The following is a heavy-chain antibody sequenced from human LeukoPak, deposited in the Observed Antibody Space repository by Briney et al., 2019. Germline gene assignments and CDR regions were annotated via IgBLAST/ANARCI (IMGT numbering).Heavy chain of an antibody. CDR2: IYTSGST. J-gene: IGHJ3*02. CDR3: ARDLTCSGHLSWKGAFDI. D-gene: IGHD2-15*01. Sequence: SETLSLTCAVYGGSFSGYYWSWIRQPAGKGLEWIGRIYTSGSTNYNPSLKSRVTMSVDTSKNQFSLKLSSVTAADTAVYYCARDLTCSGHLSWKGAFDIWGQGTMVTVSS. CDR1: GGSFSGYY. V-gene: IGHV4-4*07.